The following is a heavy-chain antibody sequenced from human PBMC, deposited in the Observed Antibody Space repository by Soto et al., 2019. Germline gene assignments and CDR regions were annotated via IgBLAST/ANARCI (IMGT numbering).Heavy chain of an antibody. CDR2: ISADGRDL. CDR1: GFTLGAYV. J-gene: IGHJ4*02. Sequence: LRLSCTASGFTLGAYVMHWVRQAQGKGPEWVAAISADGRDLFYAASVEGRFTISRDNSKNTLFLQMNSLTSEDTSVYSCAKSVPDPACRGGGCHRTFDYWGQGTLVTVSS. V-gene: IGHV3-30*18. D-gene: IGHD2-15*01. CDR3: AKSVPDPACRGGGCHRTFDY.